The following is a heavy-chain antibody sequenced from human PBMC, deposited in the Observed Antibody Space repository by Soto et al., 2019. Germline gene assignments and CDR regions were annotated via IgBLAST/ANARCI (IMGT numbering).Heavy chain of an antibody. V-gene: IGHV1-8*01. CDR1: GYTFRSYD. D-gene: IGHD2-21*01. CDR2: VNPNTGNR. Sequence: QVQLVESGAEVKKPGASVKVSCTGSGYTFRSYDIHWVRQATGQGHEWMGWVNPNTGNRGYAQKFQGRVTMTRHMSKSPASMEMTVLTSEDAVIYYCARSYGGGSFDFWGQGTVVSVS. J-gene: IGHJ5*01. CDR3: ARSYGGGSFDF.